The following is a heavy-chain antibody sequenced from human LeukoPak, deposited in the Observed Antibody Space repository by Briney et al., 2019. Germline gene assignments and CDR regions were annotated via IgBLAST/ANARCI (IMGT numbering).Heavy chain of an antibody. CDR3: TRAWHYYDGSGVGY. D-gene: IGHD3-22*01. CDR2: IRSKAYGGTT. CDR1: GFTFSYAW. Sequence: GGSLRLSCAASGFTFSYAWMSWVRQAPGKGLERVGFIRSKAYGGTTEYAASVKDRFTISRDDSKSIAYLQMNSLKTEDTAVYYCTRAWHYYDGSGVGYWGQGTLVTVSS. V-gene: IGHV3-49*04. J-gene: IGHJ4*02.